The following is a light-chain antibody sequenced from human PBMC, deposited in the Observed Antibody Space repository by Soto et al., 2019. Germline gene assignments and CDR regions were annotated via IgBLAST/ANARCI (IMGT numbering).Light chain of an antibody. J-gene: IGKJ1*01. CDR1: QSLRATY. V-gene: IGKV3-20*01. Sequence: EIVLTQSPGTLSLAPGERATLSCRASQSLRATYVAWYQQRPGQAPRLLIYGASFRATGIPARFSGRGSGTDFTLSISRLEPEDFAVYYCQQYVTSPRTFGQGTKVDIK. CDR3: QQYVTSPRT. CDR2: GAS.